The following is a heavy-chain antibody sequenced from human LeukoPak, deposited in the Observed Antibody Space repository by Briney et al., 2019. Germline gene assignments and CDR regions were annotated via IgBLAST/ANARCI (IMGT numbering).Heavy chain of an antibody. CDR2: IRYDGSNK. CDR1: GFTFSSYG. V-gene: IGHV3-30*02. Sequence: GGSLRLSCAASGFTFSSYGMHWVRQAPGKGLEWVAFIRYDGSNKYYADSVKGRFTVSRDNSKNTLYLQMNSLRAEDTAVYYCAKDRATYGPDYFDYWGQGTLVTVSS. D-gene: IGHD3-10*01. J-gene: IGHJ4*02. CDR3: AKDRATYGPDYFDY.